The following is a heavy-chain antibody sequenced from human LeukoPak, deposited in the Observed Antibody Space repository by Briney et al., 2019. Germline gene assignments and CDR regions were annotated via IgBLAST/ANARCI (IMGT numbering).Heavy chain of an antibody. V-gene: IGHV3-11*04. CDR3: ARSGSYYPVDY. D-gene: IGHD1-26*01. Sequence: PGGSLRLSCEASGFTLEHYGMSWIRQAPGKGLEWVSYISSSGSTIYYADSVKGRFTISRDNAKNSLYLQMNSLRAEDTAVYYCARSGSYYPVDYWGQGTLVTVSS. J-gene: IGHJ4*02. CDR2: ISSSGSTI. CDR1: GFTLEHYG.